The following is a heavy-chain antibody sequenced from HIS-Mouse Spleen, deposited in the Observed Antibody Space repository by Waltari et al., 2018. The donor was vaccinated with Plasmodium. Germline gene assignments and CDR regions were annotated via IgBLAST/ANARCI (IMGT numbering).Heavy chain of an antibody. CDR2: ISYDGSNK. CDR3: ARDPFYVDTAMVLDC. D-gene: IGHD5-18*01. Sequence: QVQLVESGGGVVQPGRSLRLSCAASGFTFSSYAMPWVRQAPGKGLEWVAVISYDGSNKYYADSVKGRFTISRDNSKNTLYLQMNSLRAEDTAVYYCARDPFYVDTAMVLDCWGQGTLVTVSS. V-gene: IGHV3-30*04. J-gene: IGHJ4*02. CDR1: GFTFSSYA.